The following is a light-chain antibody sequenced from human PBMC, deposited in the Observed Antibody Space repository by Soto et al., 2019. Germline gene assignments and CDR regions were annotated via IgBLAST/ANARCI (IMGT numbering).Light chain of an antibody. V-gene: IGLV2-8*01. Sequence: QSALTQPPSASGSPGQSVAISYTGTSSDVGGYNYVSWYQQHPGKAPKLMIYEVNKRPSGVPDRFSGSKSGNTASLTVSGLQAEDEADYYCGSYAGSSNVFGTGTKVTVL. J-gene: IGLJ1*01. CDR2: EVN. CDR1: SSDVGGYNY. CDR3: GSYAGSSNV.